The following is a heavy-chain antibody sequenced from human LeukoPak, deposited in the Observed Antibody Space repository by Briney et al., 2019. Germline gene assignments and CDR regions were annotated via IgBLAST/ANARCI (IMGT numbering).Heavy chain of an antibody. CDR3: AELGITMIGGV. D-gene: IGHD3-10*02. J-gene: IGHJ6*04. V-gene: IGHV3-74*01. Sequence: GGSLRLSCAASGFTFSAYSMSWVRQAPGKGLVWVSRINSDGSSTSYADSVKGRFTISRDNAKNSLYLQMNSLRAEDTAVYYCAELGITMIGGVWGKGTTVTISS. CDR2: INSDGSST. CDR1: GFTFSAYS.